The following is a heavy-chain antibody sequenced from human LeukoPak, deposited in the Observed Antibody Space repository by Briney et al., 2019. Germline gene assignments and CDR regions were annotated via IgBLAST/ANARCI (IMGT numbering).Heavy chain of an antibody. Sequence: SETLSLTCTVSGGSISSSSYYWGWIRQPPGKGLEWIGSIYYSGSTYYNPSLKSRVTISVDTSKNQFSLKLSSVTAADTAVYYCARADDILTGYYLNNWFDPWGQGTLVTVSS. J-gene: IGHJ5*02. CDR3: ARADDILTGYYLNNWFDP. CDR1: GGSISSSSYY. CDR2: IYYSGST. D-gene: IGHD3-9*01. V-gene: IGHV4-39*01.